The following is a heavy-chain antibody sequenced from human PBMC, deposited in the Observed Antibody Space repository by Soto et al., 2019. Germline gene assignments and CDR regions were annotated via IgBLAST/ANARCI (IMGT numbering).Heavy chain of an antibody. CDR2: ISDTGAST. J-gene: IGHJ4*02. CDR3: AKGRCSGRGWYFDN. CDR1: GFTFKESA. D-gene: IGHD6-19*01. V-gene: IGHV3-23*01. Sequence: PGGSLRLSCAASGFTFKESAMNWVRQAPGKGLEWVASISDTGASTWYAESVRGRLSISRDNSKNTLYLQMNSLRGEDTAVYYWAKGRCSGRGWYFDNWGQGTLVTVSS.